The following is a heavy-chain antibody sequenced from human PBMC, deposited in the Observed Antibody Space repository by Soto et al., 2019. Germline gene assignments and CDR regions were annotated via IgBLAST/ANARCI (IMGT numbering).Heavy chain of an antibody. J-gene: IGHJ6*02. CDR2: MYNTGST. D-gene: IGHD2-21*02. V-gene: IGHV4-59*01. Sequence: SGTLSLTFTVSGCSISGYYWSWIREPPGKGLEWIGYMYNTGSTVYNPSFKSRVTISVDTSKNQFSLKLNSVTAADTAVYYCARDLWGYCGTDCYPLDVWGQGTTVTVS. CDR1: GCSISGYY. CDR3: ARDLWGYCGTDCYPLDV.